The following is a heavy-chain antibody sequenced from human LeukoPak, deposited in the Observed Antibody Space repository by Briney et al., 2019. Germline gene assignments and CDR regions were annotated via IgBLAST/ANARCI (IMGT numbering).Heavy chain of an antibody. CDR2: INAANGNT. CDR1: GFTVTTYT. CDR3: ARGAPIRVAVAATFDP. V-gene: IGHV1-3*01. J-gene: IGHJ5*02. Sequence: GSSVKVSCKASGFTVTTYTMHWVRQAPGQRLEWMGWINAANGNTQYSQKFQGRVTITRDTSASTAYMELSSLRSEDTAVYYCARGAPIRVAVAATFDPWGQGTLVTVPS. D-gene: IGHD6-19*01.